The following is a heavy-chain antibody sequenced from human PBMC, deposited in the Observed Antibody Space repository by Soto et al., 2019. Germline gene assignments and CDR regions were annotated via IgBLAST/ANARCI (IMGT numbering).Heavy chain of an antibody. Sequence: SETLSLTCNVSGVIVTRGTYYWSWIRQPPGKGLEWIGYIYYSRSTNYNPSLKSRVIISVDTSKNQVYLQLSSVTAADTAVYYCARHPLMDHSFGEPDPWGPGTLVTVSS. CDR2: IYYSRST. J-gene: IGHJ5*02. CDR1: GVIVTRGTYY. D-gene: IGHD3-16*01. CDR3: ARHPLMDHSFGEPDP. V-gene: IGHV4-61*01.